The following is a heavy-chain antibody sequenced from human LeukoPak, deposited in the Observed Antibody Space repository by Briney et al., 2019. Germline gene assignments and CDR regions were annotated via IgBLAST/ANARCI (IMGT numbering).Heavy chain of an antibody. J-gene: IGHJ4*02. CDR1: GGSISSSSYY. V-gene: IGHV4-39*01. CDR3: ATQPASRY. CDR2: IYYSGST. Sequence: PSETLSLTCTVSGGSISSSSYYWGWIRHPPGKGLEWIGSIYYSGSTYYNPSLKSRVTISVDTSKNQFSLKLSSVTAADTAVYYCATQPASRYWGQGTLVTVSS. D-gene: IGHD2-2*01.